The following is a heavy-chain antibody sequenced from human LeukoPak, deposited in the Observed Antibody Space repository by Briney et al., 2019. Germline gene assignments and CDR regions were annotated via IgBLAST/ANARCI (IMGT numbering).Heavy chain of an antibody. CDR1: GGTFSSYT. V-gene: IGHV1-69*02. CDR3: ASRQSDTYYYYYMDV. J-gene: IGHJ6*03. Sequence: SVKVSCKASGGTFSSYTISWVRQAPGQGLEWMGRIIPILGIANYAQKFQGRVTITADKSTSTAYMQLSSLRSEDTAVYYCASRQSDTYYYYYMDVWGKGTTVTVSS. CDR2: IIPILGIA.